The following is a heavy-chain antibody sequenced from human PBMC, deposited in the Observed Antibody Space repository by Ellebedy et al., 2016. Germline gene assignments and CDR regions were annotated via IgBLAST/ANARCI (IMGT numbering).Heavy chain of an antibody. CDR1: GITINEHY. J-gene: IGHJ3*02. CDR2: FYSDGRR. V-gene: IGHV3-53*01. Sequence: GESLKISXAASGITINEHYMRWVRQAPGKGLQWVSIFYSDGRRHYADSVKGGFTIPRDNSKNTVYLQMNSLSAEDTAVYYCARELSPPGAFDIWGQGTMVTVSS. CDR3: ARELSPPGAFDI.